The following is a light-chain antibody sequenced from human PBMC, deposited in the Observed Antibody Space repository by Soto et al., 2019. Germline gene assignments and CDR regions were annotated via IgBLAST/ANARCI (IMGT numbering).Light chain of an antibody. CDR3: CSYAGGRTYV. V-gene: IGLV2-23*01. J-gene: IGLJ1*01. CDR1: SSDVGSYNL. CDR2: EDA. Sequence: QPVLTQPASVSGSPGQSITISCTGTSSDVGSYNLVSWYQYHPGKAPKLIIYEDAKRPSGVSNRFSGSKSGYTASLTISGLQAEDEADFYCCSYAGGRTYVFGTGTKVTVL.